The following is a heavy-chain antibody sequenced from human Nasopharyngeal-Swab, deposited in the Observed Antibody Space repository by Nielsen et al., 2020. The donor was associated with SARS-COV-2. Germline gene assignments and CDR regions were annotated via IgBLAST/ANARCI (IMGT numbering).Heavy chain of an antibody. V-gene: IGHV4-34*01. Sequence: SQTLSLTCAVYGGSFSGYYWRWIRQPPGKGLEWIGEINHSGSTNYNPSLKSRVTISVDTSKNQFSLKLSSVTAADTAVYYCARQNTVAGTLDYWGQGTLVTVSS. J-gene: IGHJ4*02. D-gene: IGHD6-19*01. CDR3: ARQNTVAGTLDY. CDR2: INHSGST. CDR1: GGSFSGYY.